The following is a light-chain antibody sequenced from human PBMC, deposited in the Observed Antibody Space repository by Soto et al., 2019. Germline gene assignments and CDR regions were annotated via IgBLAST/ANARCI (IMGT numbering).Light chain of an antibody. Sequence: EIVLTQSPGTLSLSPGERATLSCRASQSVSSSYLAWYQQKPGQAPRLLIYGASSRATGIPDRFSGSGSGPDFTLTISRLEHEDFAVYYCQQYGSSLLFTFGPGTKVDIK. CDR3: QQYGSSLLFT. CDR1: QSVSSSY. J-gene: IGKJ3*01. V-gene: IGKV3-20*01. CDR2: GAS.